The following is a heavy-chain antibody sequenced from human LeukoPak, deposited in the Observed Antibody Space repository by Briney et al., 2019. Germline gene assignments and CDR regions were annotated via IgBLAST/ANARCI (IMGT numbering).Heavy chain of an antibody. CDR3: ARVFGSYYYYHMDV. V-gene: IGHV4-39*07. J-gene: IGHJ6*03. CDR1: GDSISSGSYS. D-gene: IGHD1-14*01. Sequence: PSETLSLTCTVSGDSISSGSYSWGWIRQPPGKGLEWIGSIHSSGSTYYNPSLKSRATISVDTSKNQFSLKLSSATAADTAVYYCARVFGSYYYYHMDVWGKGTTVTVSS. CDR2: IHSSGST.